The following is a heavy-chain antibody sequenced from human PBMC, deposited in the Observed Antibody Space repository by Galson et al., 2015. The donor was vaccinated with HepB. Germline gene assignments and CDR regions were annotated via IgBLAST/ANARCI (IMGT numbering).Heavy chain of an antibody. CDR1: GFTFGDYA. D-gene: IGHD3-22*01. J-gene: IGHJ4*02. CDR2: IRSKAYGGTT. Sequence: SLRLSCAASGFTFGDYAMSWFRQAPGKGLEWVGFIRSKAYGGTTEYAASVKGRFTISRDDSKSIAYLQMNSLKTEDTAVYYCTSGIYYDSSGYYFDYWGQGTLVTVSS. CDR3: TSGIYYDSSGYYFDY. V-gene: IGHV3-49*03.